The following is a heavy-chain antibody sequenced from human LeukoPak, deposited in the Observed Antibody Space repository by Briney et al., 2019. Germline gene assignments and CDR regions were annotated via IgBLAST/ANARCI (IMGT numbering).Heavy chain of an antibody. Sequence: GASVKVSCKASGYTFTSYDINWVRQATGQGLEWMGWMNPNSGNTGYAQRFQGRLTMTRNTSISTAYMELSSLRSEDTAVYYCASTPPRLTTVTTDAFDIWGQGTMVTVSS. V-gene: IGHV1-8*01. D-gene: IGHD4-17*01. CDR1: GYTFTSYD. CDR3: ASTPPRLTTVTTDAFDI. CDR2: MNPNSGNT. J-gene: IGHJ3*02.